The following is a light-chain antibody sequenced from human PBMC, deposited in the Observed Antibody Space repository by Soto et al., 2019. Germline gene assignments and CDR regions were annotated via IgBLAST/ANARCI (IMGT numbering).Light chain of an antibody. CDR3: QQYNNWPF. V-gene: IGKV3-15*01. J-gene: IGKJ4*01. CDR1: QSVSSN. CDR2: GAS. Sequence: EIVMTQSPATLSVSPGERATLSCRASQSVSSNLAWYQQKPGQAPRLLIYGASTRVTGIPARFSGSGSGTEFTLTISSLQSEDFAVYYCQQYNNWPFFGGGTKVEIK.